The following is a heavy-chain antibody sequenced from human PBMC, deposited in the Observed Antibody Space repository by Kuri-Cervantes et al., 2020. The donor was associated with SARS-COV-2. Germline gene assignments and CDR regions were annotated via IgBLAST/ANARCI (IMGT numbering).Heavy chain of an antibody. J-gene: IGHJ6*02. D-gene: IGHD6-13*01. CDR3: ARDTSSSWVLDYGMDV. CDR2: ISSNGGST. V-gene: IGHV3-64*04. Sequence: GESLKISCSASGFTFSSYAMHWVRQAPGKGLEYVSAISSNGGSTYYADSVKGRFTISRDNSKNTLYLQMYSLRAEDTAVYYCARDTSSSWVLDYGMDVWGQGTTVTVSS. CDR1: GFTFSSYA.